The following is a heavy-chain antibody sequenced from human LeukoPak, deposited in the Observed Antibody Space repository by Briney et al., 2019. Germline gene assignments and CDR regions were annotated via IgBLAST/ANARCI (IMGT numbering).Heavy chain of an antibody. CDR1: GFTFDDYA. Sequence: GRSLRLSCAASGFTFDDYAMHWVRQAPGKGLEWVSGISWNSGGIGYADSVKGRFTISRDNAKNSVYLQMNGLRAEDTALYYCAKGYSYGYDYFDYWGQGTLVTVSS. CDR2: ISWNSGGI. V-gene: IGHV3-9*01. J-gene: IGHJ4*02. D-gene: IGHD5-18*01. CDR3: AKGYSYGYDYFDY.